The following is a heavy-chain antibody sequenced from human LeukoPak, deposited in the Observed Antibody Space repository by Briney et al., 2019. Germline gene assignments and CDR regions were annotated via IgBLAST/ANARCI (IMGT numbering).Heavy chain of an antibody. V-gene: IGHV4-4*07. CDR3: GRGAKYCSGGSCYTYYFDY. CDR1: GGSISSYY. Sequence: SETLSLTCTVSGGSISSYYWSWIRQPAGRGLEWIGRIYTSGSTDYSPSLKSRVTMSVDTSKNQFSLYLSSVTAADTAVYYCGRGAKYCSGGSCYTYYFDYWGQGTLVTVSS. D-gene: IGHD2-15*01. J-gene: IGHJ4*02. CDR2: IYTSGST.